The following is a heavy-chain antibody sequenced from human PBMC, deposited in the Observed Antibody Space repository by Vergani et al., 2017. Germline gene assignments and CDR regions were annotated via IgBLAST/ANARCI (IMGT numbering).Heavy chain of an antibody. CDR3: AKEGQITMIVVVITPHFDY. CDR2: ISGSGGST. D-gene: IGHD3-22*01. Sequence: EVQLLESGGGLVQPGGSLRLSCAASGFTFTSYAMSWVRHAPGKGLEWVSAISGSGGSTYYADSVKGRFTISRDNSKNTLYLQMNSLRAEDTAVYYCAKEGQITMIVVVITPHFDYWGQGTLVTVSS. V-gene: IGHV3-23*01. J-gene: IGHJ4*02. CDR1: GFTFTSYA.